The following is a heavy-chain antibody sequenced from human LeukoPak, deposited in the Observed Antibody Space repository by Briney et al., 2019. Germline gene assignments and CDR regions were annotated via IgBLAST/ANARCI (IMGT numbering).Heavy chain of an antibody. J-gene: IGHJ4*02. CDR3: ARRSPSVVVIDY. D-gene: IGHD2-2*01. CDR1: GGSISSSSYY. CDR2: IYYSGST. V-gene: IGHV4-39*01. Sequence: PSETLSLTCTVSGGSISSSSYYWGWIRQPPGKGLEWIGSIYYSGSTYYNPSLKSRVTISVDTSKNQFSLKLSSVTAADTAVYYCARRSPSVVVIDYWGQGTLVTVSS.